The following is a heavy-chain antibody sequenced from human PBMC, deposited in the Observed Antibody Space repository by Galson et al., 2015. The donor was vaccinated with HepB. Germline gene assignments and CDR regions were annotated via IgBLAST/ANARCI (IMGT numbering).Heavy chain of an antibody. CDR3: ARQPGCTVTEPFCYYYYMDV. CDR1: GYSFTSYW. CDR2: IYPGDSDT. D-gene: IGHD4-17*01. V-gene: IGHV5-51*01. Sequence: QSGAEVKKPGESLKISCKGSGYSFTSYWIGWVRQMPGKGLEWMGIIYPGDSDTRYSPSFQGQVTISADKSISTAYLQWSSLKASDTAMYYCARQPGCTVTEPFCYYYYMDVWGKGTTVTVSS. J-gene: IGHJ6*03.